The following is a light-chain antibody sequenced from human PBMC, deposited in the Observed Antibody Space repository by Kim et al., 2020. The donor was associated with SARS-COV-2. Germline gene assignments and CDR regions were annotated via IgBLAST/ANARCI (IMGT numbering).Light chain of an antibody. Sequence: SYELTQPPSVSVAPGKTARITCGGTSIGSKSVHWYQQKPGRAPVLVISYDSVRPSGIPERFSGSNSGNTATVTISRVEAGDEANYYCQVWDSSDDHRVVFGGGTQLTVL. CDR1: SIGSKS. CDR2: YDS. J-gene: IGLJ2*01. V-gene: IGLV3-21*04. CDR3: QVWDSSDDHRVV.